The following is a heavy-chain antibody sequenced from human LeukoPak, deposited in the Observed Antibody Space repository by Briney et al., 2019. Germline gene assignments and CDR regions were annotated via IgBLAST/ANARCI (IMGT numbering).Heavy chain of an antibody. D-gene: IGHD1-1*01. J-gene: IGHJ4*02. CDR1: GFTFTNAW. CDR3: TTDVGTTGTTLFDY. V-gene: IGHV3-15*01. CDR2: IKSKTDGGTT. Sequence: GGSLRLSCVASGFTFTNAWMAWVRQAPGKGLEWVARIKSKTDGGTTDYAAPVKGRFTISRDDSKNTLYLQMNSLKTEDTAVYYCTTDVGTTGTTLFDYWGQGTLVTVSS.